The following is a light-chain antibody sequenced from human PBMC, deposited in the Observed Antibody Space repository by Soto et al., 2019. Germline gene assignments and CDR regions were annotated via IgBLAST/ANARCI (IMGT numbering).Light chain of an antibody. V-gene: IGLV2-8*01. J-gene: IGLJ2*01. CDR1: SSDVGGYKY. CDR2: AVS. CDR3: SSYAGSNNLL. Sequence: QSALTQPPSASGSPGQSVTISCTGTSSDVGGYKYVSWYQQHPGKAPKLMIYAVSERPSGVPDRFSGSKSGNTASLTVSGLQAEDEADYYCSSYAGSNNLLFGGGTKLTVL.